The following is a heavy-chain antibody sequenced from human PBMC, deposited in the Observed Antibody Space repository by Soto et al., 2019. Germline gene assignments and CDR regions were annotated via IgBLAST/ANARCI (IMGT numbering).Heavy chain of an antibody. Sequence: GGSLRLSCAASGFTFSNYGMHWVRQAPGKGLEWVAVIWYDGSNKYYADSVKGRFTISRDNSKNTLYLQVNSLRVEDTAVYYCARPATDRGAAFDIWGQGTMVTVSS. J-gene: IGHJ3*02. CDR1: GFTFSNYG. D-gene: IGHD1-26*01. CDR2: IWYDGSNK. V-gene: IGHV3-33*01. CDR3: ARPATDRGAAFDI.